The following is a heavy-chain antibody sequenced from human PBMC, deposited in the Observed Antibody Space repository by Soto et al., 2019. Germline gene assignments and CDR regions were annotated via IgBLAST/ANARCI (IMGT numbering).Heavy chain of an antibody. CDR3: AKDPSSGWYTYRFFDY. CDR2: ISGSGGST. J-gene: IGHJ4*02. Sequence: GSLRLSCAASGFTFSSYAMSWVRQAPGKGLEWVSAISGSGGSTYYADSVKGRFTISRDNSKNTLYLQMNSLRAEDTAVYYCAKDPSSGWYTYRFFDYWGQGTLVTVSS. V-gene: IGHV3-23*01. CDR1: GFTFSSYA. D-gene: IGHD6-19*01.